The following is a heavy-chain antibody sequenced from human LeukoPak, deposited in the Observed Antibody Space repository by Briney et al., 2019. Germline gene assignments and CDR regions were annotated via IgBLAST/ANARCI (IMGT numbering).Heavy chain of an antibody. J-gene: IGHJ4*02. Sequence: ASVKVSCKASGYTFTSYYMHWVRQAPGQGLEWMGIMNPSGGSTSYAQKFQGRVTMTRDTSTSTVYMELSSLRSEDTAVYYCARVGGLYCGGDCYRFDYWGQRTLVTVSS. CDR2: MNPSGGST. CDR1: GYTFTSYY. V-gene: IGHV1-46*01. CDR3: ARVGGLYCGGDCYRFDY. D-gene: IGHD2-21*02.